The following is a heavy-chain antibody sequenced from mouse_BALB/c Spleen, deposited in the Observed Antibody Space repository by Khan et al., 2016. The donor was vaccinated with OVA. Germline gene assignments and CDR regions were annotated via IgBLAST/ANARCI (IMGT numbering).Heavy chain of an antibody. Sequence: QVQLQQSGAELARPGASVKLSCKASGYTFTDFYINWVKQRTGQGLEWIGEISPGSGDTFYNERFKDKATLTADKSSNTAYMQLSILTSEASAVYFCARRNYFGYTFAYWGQGTLVTVSA. CDR2: ISPGSGDT. V-gene: IGHV1-77*01. D-gene: IGHD1-2*01. CDR1: GYTFTDFY. CDR3: ARRNYFGYTFAY. J-gene: IGHJ3*01.